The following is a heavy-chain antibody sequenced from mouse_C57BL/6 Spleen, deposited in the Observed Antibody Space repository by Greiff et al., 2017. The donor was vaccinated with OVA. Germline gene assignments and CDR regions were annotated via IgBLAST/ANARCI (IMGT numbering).Heavy chain of an antibody. D-gene: IGHD1-1*01. J-gene: IGHJ3*01. CDR1: GFTFSSYA. Sequence: EVKLMESGGGLVKPGGSLKLSCAASGFTFSSYAMSWVRQTPEKRLEWVATISDGGSYTYYPDNVKGRFTISRDNAKNNLYLQMSHLKSEDTAMYYCARDYYEAWFAYWGQGTLVTVSA. CDR3: ARDYYEAWFAY. CDR2: ISDGGSYT. V-gene: IGHV5-4*03.